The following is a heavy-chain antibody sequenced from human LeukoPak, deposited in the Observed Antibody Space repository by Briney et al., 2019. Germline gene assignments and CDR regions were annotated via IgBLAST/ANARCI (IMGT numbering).Heavy chain of an antibody. CDR3: AKDPYSSSWYALNWFDP. J-gene: IGHJ5*02. Sequence: PGGSLRLSCAASGFTFSSYAMSWVRQAPGKGLEWVSAISGSGGSTYYADSVKGRFTISRDNSKNTLYLQMSSLRAEDTAVYYCAKDPYSSSWYALNWFDPWGQGTLVTVSS. V-gene: IGHV3-23*01. CDR1: GFTFSSYA. D-gene: IGHD6-13*01. CDR2: ISGSGGST.